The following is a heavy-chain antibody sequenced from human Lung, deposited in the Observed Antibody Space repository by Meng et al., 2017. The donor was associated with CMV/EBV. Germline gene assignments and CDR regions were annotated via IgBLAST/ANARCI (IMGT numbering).Heavy chain of an antibody. V-gene: IGHV3-66*02. CDR3: ARDKSLGALDI. J-gene: IGHJ3*02. CDR1: GFTVSSNY. Sequence: GESXKISCAASGFTVSSNYMSWVRQAPGKGLEWVSVIYSVGTTYYADSVKGRFTFSRDNSKNNVYLQMNSLNAEDSAVYYCARDKSLGALDIWGQGTMVTVSS. D-gene: IGHD7-27*01. CDR2: IYSVGTT.